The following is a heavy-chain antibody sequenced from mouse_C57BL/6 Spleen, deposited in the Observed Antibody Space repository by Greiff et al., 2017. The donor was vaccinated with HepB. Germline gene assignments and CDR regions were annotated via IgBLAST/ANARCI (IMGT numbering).Heavy chain of an antibody. V-gene: IGHV1-82*01. CDR2: IYPGDGDT. CDR1: GYAFSSSW. CDR3: ARGDYTWFAY. J-gene: IGHJ3*01. D-gene: IGHD2-4*01. Sequence: VQLQQSGPELVKPGASVKISCKASGYAFSSSWMNWVKQRPGKGLEWIGRIYPGDGDTNYNGKFKGKATLTADKSSSTDYMQLSSLTSEDSAVYFCARGDYTWFAYWGQGTLVTVSA.